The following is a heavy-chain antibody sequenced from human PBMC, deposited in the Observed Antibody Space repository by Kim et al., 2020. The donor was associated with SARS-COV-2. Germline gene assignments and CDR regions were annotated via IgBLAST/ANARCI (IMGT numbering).Heavy chain of an antibody. V-gene: IGHV3-15*01. J-gene: IGHJ4*02. Sequence: GGSLRLSCAASGFTFTTAWLTWVRQVPGKGLEWVAHIRPTSDGGTTDYTPPVKGRFTISRDDSMNTVFLQMNSLRTEDTALYYCATGGHYHGDWGQGTLV. CDR3: ATGGHYHGD. D-gene: IGHD4-17*01. CDR1: GFTFTTAW. CDR2: IRPTSDGGTT.